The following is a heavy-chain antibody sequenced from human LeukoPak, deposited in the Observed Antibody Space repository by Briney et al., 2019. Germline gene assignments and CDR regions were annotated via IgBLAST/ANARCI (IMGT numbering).Heavy chain of an antibody. V-gene: IGHV3-21*01. CDR3: AKAAPQDY. Sequence: GGSLRLSCAASGFTFSSYSMNWVRQAPGKGLEWVSSISSSSSYIYYADSVKGRFTISRDNSKNTLYLQMNSLRAEDTAVYYCAKAAPQDYWGQGTLVTVSS. J-gene: IGHJ4*02. CDR2: ISSSSSYI. CDR1: GFTFSSYS.